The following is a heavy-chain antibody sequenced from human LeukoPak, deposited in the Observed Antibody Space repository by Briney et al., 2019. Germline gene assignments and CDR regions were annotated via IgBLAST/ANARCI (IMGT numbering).Heavy chain of an antibody. D-gene: IGHD5-24*01. V-gene: IGHV4-34*01. J-gene: IGHJ4*02. CDR1: GGSFSGYY. Sequence: PSETLSLTCAVYGGSFSGYYWSWIRQPPGKGLEWIGEINHSGSTNYNPSLKSRVTISVDTSKNQFSLKLSSVTAADTAVYYCARFVEMATLNYFDYWGQGTLVTVSS. CDR2: INHSGST. CDR3: ARFVEMATLNYFDY.